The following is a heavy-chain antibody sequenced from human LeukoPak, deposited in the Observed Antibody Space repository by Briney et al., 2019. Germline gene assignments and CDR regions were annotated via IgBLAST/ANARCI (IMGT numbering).Heavy chain of an antibody. J-gene: IGHJ4*02. CDR1: GYTFTSFD. Sequence: GASVKVSCKASGYTFTSFDINWVRQATGQGPEWRGWMNPGSGNTGYAQRFRGRVTMTRDTSISTAYLELSSLTSEDTAVYYCASHTYYLSSGSFGHWGQGTLVTVSS. V-gene: IGHV1-8*01. CDR2: MNPGSGNT. D-gene: IGHD3-10*01. CDR3: ASHTYYLSSGSFGH.